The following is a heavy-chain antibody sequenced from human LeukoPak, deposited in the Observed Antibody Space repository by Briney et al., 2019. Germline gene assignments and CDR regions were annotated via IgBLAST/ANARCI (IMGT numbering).Heavy chain of an antibody. D-gene: IGHD1-26*01. CDR2: IIPIFGTA. Sequence: GASVKVSCKASGGTFSSYAISWVRQAPGQGLEWMGGIIPIFGTANYAQKFQGRVTITADESTSTAYMELSSLRSEDTAVYYCARGAPIVGAEDAFDIWGQGTMVTVSS. CDR3: ARGAPIVGAEDAFDI. V-gene: IGHV1-69*13. CDR1: GGTFSSYA. J-gene: IGHJ3*02.